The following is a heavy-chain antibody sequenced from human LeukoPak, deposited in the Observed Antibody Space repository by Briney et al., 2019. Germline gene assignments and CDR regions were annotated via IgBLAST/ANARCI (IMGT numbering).Heavy chain of an antibody. J-gene: IGHJ6*02. CDR3: ARGYGDQDYYYYGMDV. CDR1: GFTFSSYE. Sequence: PGGSPRLSCAASGFTFSSYEMNWVRQAPGKGLEWVSYISSSGSTIYYADSVKGRFTISRDNSKNTLYLQMNSLRAEDTAVYYCARGYGDQDYYYYGMDVWGQGTTVTVSS. CDR2: ISSSGSTI. V-gene: IGHV3-48*03. D-gene: IGHD4-17*01.